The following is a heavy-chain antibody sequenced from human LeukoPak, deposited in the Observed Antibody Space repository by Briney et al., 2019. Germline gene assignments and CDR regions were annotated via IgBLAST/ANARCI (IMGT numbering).Heavy chain of an antibody. CDR3: ARIVGASDY. Sequence: PSGTLSLTCTVSGGSIRGYYWTWIRQPPGKGLMWIGYIYYSGSTNYNPSLQSRGTISVDTSKYQFSLKLSSVSAADTAVYYGARIVGASDYWGQGTLVTVPS. CDR1: GGSIRGYY. J-gene: IGHJ4*02. CDR2: IYYSGST. D-gene: IGHD1-26*01. V-gene: IGHV4-59*08.